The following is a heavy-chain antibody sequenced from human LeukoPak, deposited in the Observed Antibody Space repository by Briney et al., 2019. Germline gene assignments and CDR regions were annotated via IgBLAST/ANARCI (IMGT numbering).Heavy chain of an antibody. J-gene: IGHJ4*02. CDR3: AREGWDQRDTAAFDH. V-gene: IGHV1-2*02. CDR1: GYTFTGHY. CDR2: INPNSGDR. Sequence: ASVKVSCKASGYTFTGHYMHWARQAPGQGLEWMGWINPNSGDRNSAQKFQGRVTMTRDTSISTVYMELSRLGPDDTAVYYCAREGWDQRDTAAFDHWGQGTLVTVSS. D-gene: IGHD6-19*01.